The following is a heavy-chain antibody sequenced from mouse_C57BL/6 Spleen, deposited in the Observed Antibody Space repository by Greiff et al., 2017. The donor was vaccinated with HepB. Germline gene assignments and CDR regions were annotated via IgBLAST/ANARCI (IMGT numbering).Heavy chain of an antibody. CDR2: INPNYGTT. CDR1: GYSFTDYN. CDR3: ARSGTTVVDWYFDV. Sequence: EVQLQQSGPELVKPGASVKISCKASGYSFTDYNMNWVKQSTGKSLEWIGVINPNYGTTNYNQKFKGKATLTVDQSSSTAYMQLNSLTSEDSAVYYCARSGTTVVDWYFDVWGTGTTVTVSS. J-gene: IGHJ1*03. D-gene: IGHD1-1*01. V-gene: IGHV1-39*01.